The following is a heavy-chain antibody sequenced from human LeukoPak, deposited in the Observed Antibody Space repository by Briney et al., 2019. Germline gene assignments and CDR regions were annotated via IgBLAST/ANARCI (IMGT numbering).Heavy chain of an antibody. CDR2: IIPYSGDT. J-gene: IGHJ4*02. Sequence: ASVRVSCKTSGYSFTDYHVHWVRQAPGQGLEWMGRIIPYSGDTSYAQKFQGRVTMTRDTSIKTAYMELSRLRADDTAVYYCGRHSYGDIYWGQGTLVTVSS. D-gene: IGHD1-26*01. CDR3: GRHSYGDIY. V-gene: IGHV1-2*06. CDR1: GYSFTDYH.